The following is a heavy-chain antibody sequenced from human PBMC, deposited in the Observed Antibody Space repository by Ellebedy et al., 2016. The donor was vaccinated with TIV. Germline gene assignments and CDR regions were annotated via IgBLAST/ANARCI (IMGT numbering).Heavy chain of an antibody. Sequence: GESLKISCAASGFNFGDYAMSWVRQAPGKGPEWVSVISDSGRSTNYADSVKGRFTISREHSKNTLALQMNSLRDEDTATYYCAKWSRGSYRPYYYFGMDVWGQGTTVTVSS. CDR1: GFNFGDYA. CDR3: AKWSRGSYRPYYYFGMDV. V-gene: IGHV3-23*01. CDR2: ISDSGRST. J-gene: IGHJ6*02. D-gene: IGHD3-16*02.